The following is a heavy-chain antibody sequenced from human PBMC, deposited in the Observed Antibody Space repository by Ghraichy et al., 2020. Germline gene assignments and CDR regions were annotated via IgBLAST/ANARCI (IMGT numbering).Heavy chain of an antibody. J-gene: IGHJ4*02. Sequence: ALRLSCAASGFTFTSYTMNWVRQAPGKGLEWVTIISYDGREAYYADSVKGRFTISRDNSKDTVYLQMNNLRPEDTAMYYCTKDRGYGADVGFDYWGQGTRVTVSS. CDR2: ISYDGREA. V-gene: IGHV3-30*18. CDR3: TKDRGYGADVGFDY. D-gene: IGHD4/OR15-4a*01. CDR1: GFTFTSYT.